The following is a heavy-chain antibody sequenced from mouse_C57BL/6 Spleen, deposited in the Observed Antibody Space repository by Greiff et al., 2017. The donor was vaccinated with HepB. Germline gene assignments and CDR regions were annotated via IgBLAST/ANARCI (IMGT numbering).Heavy chain of an antibody. CDR1: GFTFSSYA. V-gene: IGHV5-4*01. CDR2: ISDGGSYT. Sequence: DVMLVESGGGLVKPGGSLKLSCAASGFTFSSYAMSWVRQTPEKRLEWVATISDGGSYTYYPDNVKGRFTISRDNAKNNLYLQMSHLKSEDTAMYYCARDRDSSGYFDYWGQGTTLTVSS. J-gene: IGHJ2*01. CDR3: ARDRDSSGYFDY. D-gene: IGHD3-2*02.